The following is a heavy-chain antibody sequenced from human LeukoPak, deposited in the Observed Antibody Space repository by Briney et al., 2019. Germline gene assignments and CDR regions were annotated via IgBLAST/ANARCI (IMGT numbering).Heavy chain of an antibody. CDR1: GYSFTSYW. J-gene: IGHJ4*02. CDR2: IYPGDSDT. CDR3: ARQGGGYSYGSDY. V-gene: IGHV5-51*01. D-gene: IGHD5-18*01. Sequence: GESLKISCKGSGYSFTSYWIGWGRQMPGEGLEWMGIIYPGDSDTRYSPSFPGQVTISADKSISTASLQWSSLKASDTAMYYCARQGGGYSYGSDYWGQGTLVTVSS.